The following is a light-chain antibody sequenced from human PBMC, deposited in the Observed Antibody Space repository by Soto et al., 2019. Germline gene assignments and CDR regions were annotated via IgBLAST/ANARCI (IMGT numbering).Light chain of an antibody. Sequence: ESVLTQSPGTLSLSPGERATLSCRASESVSGNLAWYQQTPGQAPRLLIFGASTRAIGSPARFRGSGSGTQFTLTISSLQSEDFAVYYCQQYNDWPRTFGQGTKVDI. CDR2: GAS. V-gene: IGKV3-15*01. CDR3: QQYNDWPRT. CDR1: ESVSGN. J-gene: IGKJ1*01.